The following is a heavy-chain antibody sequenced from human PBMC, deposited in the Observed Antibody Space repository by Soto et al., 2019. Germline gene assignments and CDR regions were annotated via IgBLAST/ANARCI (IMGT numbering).Heavy chain of an antibody. Sequence: SETLSLTCTVSGGSLSNSYWSWVRQPPGRGLEWIGYIYYTESANYNPSLKSRVTISIDTSKNQFSLKLSSVTAADTAVYFCARDGKYYSGSGSYFFYGLDVWDQGTTVTVSS. CDR2: IYYTESA. CDR1: GGSLSNSY. D-gene: IGHD3-10*01. CDR3: ARDGKYYSGSGSYFFYGLDV. J-gene: IGHJ6*02. V-gene: IGHV4-59*01.